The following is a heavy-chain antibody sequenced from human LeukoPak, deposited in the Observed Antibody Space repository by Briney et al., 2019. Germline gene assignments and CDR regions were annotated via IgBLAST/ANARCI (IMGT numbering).Heavy chain of an antibody. CDR3: AREIVLGYYDSSGYSQTIDY. CDR2: IYHSGST. J-gene: IGHJ4*02. V-gene: IGHV4-4*02. D-gene: IGHD3-22*01. Sequence: SGTLSLTCAVSGGSISSSNWWSWVRQPPGKGLEWIGEIYHSGSTNYNPSLKSRVTISVDTSKNQFSLKLSSVTAADTAVYYCAREIVLGYYDSSGYSQTIDYWGQGTLVTVSS. CDR1: GGSISSSNW.